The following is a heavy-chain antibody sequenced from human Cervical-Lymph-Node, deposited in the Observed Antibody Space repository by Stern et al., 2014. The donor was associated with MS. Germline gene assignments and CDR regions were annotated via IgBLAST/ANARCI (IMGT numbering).Heavy chain of an antibody. CDR1: GFTFSDYG. V-gene: IGHV3-30*18. D-gene: IGHD3-3*01. J-gene: IGHJ4*02. CDR2: ISYAGGNK. CDR3: AKDRRFSEWLFHD. Sequence: VQLVESGGGVVQPGGSLRLSCAASGFTFSDYGMHWVRQAPGKGLEWVALISYAGGNKYYSDSVEGRFTLTRARSQARLHLQTNSRRAEDTAVYYCAKDRRFSEWLFHDWGQGTPVTVSS.